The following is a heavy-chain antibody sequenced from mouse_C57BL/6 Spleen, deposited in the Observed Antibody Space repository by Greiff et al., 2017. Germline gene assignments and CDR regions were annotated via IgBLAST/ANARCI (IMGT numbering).Heavy chain of an antibody. CDR3: ARGYSNYPDY. CDR2: ISYDGSN. J-gene: IGHJ2*01. D-gene: IGHD2-5*01. Sequence: DVHLVESGPGLVKPSQSLSLTCSVTGYSITSGYYWNWIRQFPGNKLEWMGYISYDGSNNYNPSLKNRISITRDTSKNQFFLKLNSVTTEDTATYYCARGYSNYPDYWGQGTTLTVSS. CDR1: GYSITSGYY. V-gene: IGHV3-6*01.